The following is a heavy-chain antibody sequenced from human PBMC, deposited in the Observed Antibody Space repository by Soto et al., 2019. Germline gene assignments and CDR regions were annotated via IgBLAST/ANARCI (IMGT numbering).Heavy chain of an antibody. V-gene: IGHV1-69*01. CDR2: IIPIFGTA. CDR3: ARFYYGSGSYSPFGHYYFDY. D-gene: IGHD3-10*01. Sequence: QVQLVQSGAEVKKPGSSVKVSCKASGGTFSSYAISWVRQAPGQGLEWMGGIIPIFGTANYAQKFQGRVTITADESTSTAYMELSSVRSEDTAVYYCARFYYGSGSYSPFGHYYFDYWGQGTLVTVSS. J-gene: IGHJ4*02. CDR1: GGTFSSYA.